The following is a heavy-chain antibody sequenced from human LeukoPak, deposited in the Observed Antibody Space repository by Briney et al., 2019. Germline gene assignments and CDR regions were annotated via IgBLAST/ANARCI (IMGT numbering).Heavy chain of an antibody. Sequence: GGSLRLSCAASGFTFSSYWMHWVRQAPGKGLVWVSRINSDGSSTNYADSVKGRFTISRDNAKNTLYLQMNSLRAEDTALYFCARASSHSGYEDNWFAPWGQGTLVTVSS. CDR1: GFTFSSYW. CDR3: ARASSHSGYEDNWFAP. J-gene: IGHJ5*02. CDR2: INSDGSST. D-gene: IGHD5-12*01. V-gene: IGHV3-74*01.